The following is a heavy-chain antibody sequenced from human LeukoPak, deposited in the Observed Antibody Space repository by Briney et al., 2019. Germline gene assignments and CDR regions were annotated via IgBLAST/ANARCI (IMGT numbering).Heavy chain of an antibody. CDR3: AKDVGSGSLTNFDY. CDR1: GFTFSSYG. Sequence: PGGSLRLSCAASGFTFSSYGMHWVRQAPGNGLEWVAVISYDGNNKYYADSVKGRFTISRDNSKNTLYLQMNSLRAEDTAVYYCAKDVGSGSLTNFDYWGQGTLVTVSS. CDR2: ISYDGNNK. V-gene: IGHV3-30*18. J-gene: IGHJ4*02. D-gene: IGHD1-26*01.